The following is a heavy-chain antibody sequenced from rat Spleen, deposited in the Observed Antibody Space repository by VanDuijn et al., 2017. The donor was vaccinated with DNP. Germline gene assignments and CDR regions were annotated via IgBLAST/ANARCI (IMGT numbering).Heavy chain of an antibody. V-gene: IGHV4-2*01. Sequence: EVKLVESGGGLVQPGRSLKLSCAASGFNFNDYWMGWVRQAPGKGLEWIGEINKDSNIINYNPSLKDKFTISRDNAQNTLYLQMSKLGSEDTAIYYCTSGPNYGGYTDYFNYWGQGVMVTVSS. CDR3: TSGPNYGGYTDYFNY. CDR1: GFNFNDYW. J-gene: IGHJ2*01. D-gene: IGHD1-11*01. CDR2: INKDSNII.